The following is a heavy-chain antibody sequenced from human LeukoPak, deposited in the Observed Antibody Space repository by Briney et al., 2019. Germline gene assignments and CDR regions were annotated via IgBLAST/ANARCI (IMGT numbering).Heavy chain of an antibody. CDR1: GFTFSNYW. J-gene: IGHJ4*02. Sequence: GGSLRLSCAASGFTFSNYWMHWVRQAPGKGLVWVSVISSDGTTTAYADSVKGRFTISRDNAKNTLYLQMNSLRAEDTAIYYCVKDGGKSFSTTYDYWGQGTLVIVSS. D-gene: IGHD2-15*01. CDR2: ISSDGTTT. CDR3: VKDGGKSFSTTYDY. V-gene: IGHV3-74*01.